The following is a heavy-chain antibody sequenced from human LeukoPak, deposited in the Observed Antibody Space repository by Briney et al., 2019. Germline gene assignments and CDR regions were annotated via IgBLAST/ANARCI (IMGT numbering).Heavy chain of an antibody. CDR2: ISGSGGST. CDR1: GFTFSSYA. J-gene: IGHJ4*02. D-gene: IGHD3-9*01. V-gene: IGHV3-23*01. CDR3: ARDHDWSFDY. Sequence: GGSLRLSCAASGFTFSSYAMSWVRQAPGKGLEWVSAISGSGGSTYYADSVKGRFTMSRDVAKNSLYLQMSSLRVEDTAVYYCARDHDWSFDYWGQGTLVTVSS.